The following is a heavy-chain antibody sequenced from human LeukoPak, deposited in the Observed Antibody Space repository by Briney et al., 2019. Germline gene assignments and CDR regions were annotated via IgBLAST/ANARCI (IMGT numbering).Heavy chain of an antibody. D-gene: IGHD1-26*01. V-gene: IGHV4-59*01. CDR1: GGSIDGYW. Sequence: PSETLALTSTVSGGSIDGYWRSWVWQPPGQVLEWIGHISYGGNTNYKSSLKSRVTISVDTSKNQFSLNLISVTAADTAVYYCARDSHGGSYFDDWFDSWGQGTLVTVSS. CDR2: ISYGGNT. CDR3: ARDSHGGSYFDDWFDS. J-gene: IGHJ5*01.